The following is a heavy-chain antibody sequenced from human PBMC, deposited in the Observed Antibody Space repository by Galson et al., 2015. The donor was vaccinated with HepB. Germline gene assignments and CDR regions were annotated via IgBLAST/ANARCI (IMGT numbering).Heavy chain of an antibody. J-gene: IGHJ6*03. CDR1: GGSISSTYT. CDR3: AGDGYMDV. V-gene: IGHV4-4*02. CDR2: VDYSGST. Sequence: ETLSLTCAVSGGSISSTYTWNWVRQPPGKGLEWIGEVDYSGSTNYNPSLKSRVTILLDKPKKQFSLKLSSVTAADTAVYYCAGDGYMDVWGKGTTVTVSS.